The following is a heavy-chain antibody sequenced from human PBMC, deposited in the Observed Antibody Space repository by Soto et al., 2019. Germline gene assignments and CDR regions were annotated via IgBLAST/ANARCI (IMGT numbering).Heavy chain of an antibody. J-gene: IGHJ4*02. D-gene: IGHD2-15*01. CDR1: GGSVSSGSYY. V-gene: IGHV4-61*01. Sequence: QVQLQESGPGLVKPSETLSLTCTVAGGSVSSGSYYWSWIRQPPGKGLEWIGYIYYSGSTNYNPARKSRVRESVDTSKNQFSLKLSSVTAADTAVYYCARLVGCYGSLFDYWGQGTLVTVSS. CDR3: ARLVGCYGSLFDY. CDR2: IYYSGST.